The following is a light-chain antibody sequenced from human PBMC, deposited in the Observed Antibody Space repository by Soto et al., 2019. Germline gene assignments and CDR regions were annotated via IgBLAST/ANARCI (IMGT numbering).Light chain of an antibody. CDR1: QSVSNNY. J-gene: IGKJ1*01. CDR2: GAS. CDR3: HQRQSWPRT. Sequence: EIVLTQSPGTLSLSPGERATLSCRASQSVSNNYLAWYQQKPGQAPRLLIYGASNRAVGIPARFSASGSGTDFTLTISDVQPEDFALYYCHQRQSWPRTFGQGTKVDIK. V-gene: IGKV3-11*01.